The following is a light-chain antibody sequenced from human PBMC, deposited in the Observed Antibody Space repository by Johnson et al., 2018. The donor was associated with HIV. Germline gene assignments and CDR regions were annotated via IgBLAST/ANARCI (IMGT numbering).Light chain of an antibody. CDR3: VTWDSSRSAYV. V-gene: IGLV1-51*02. J-gene: IGLJ1*01. CDR1: SSDIGKNY. Sequence: QPVLTQPPSVSAAPGQKVTIYCSGSSSDIGKNYVSWYQQLPGTAPKLLVYENNKRPSGIPDRFSGSKSGTSATLDITGLQPGDEADYYCVTWDSSRSAYVFGTGTKVTVL. CDR2: ENN.